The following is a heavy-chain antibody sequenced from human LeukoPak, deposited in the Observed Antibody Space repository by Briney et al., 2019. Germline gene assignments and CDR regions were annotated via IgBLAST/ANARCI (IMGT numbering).Heavy chain of an antibody. D-gene: IGHD6-6*01. CDR2: IGSKAFDYAT. CDR1: GFTFSGCA. V-gene: IGHV3-73*01. J-gene: IGHJ4*02. Sequence: GGSLKLSCAASGFTFSGCAVHWVRQAPGKGLEWVGRIGSKAFDYATVYAASVEGRFTISRDDSKHTAFLQMNSLKTEDTAVYYCTRHLDDIAAYDYWGQGSLVTVSS. CDR3: TRHLDDIAAYDY.